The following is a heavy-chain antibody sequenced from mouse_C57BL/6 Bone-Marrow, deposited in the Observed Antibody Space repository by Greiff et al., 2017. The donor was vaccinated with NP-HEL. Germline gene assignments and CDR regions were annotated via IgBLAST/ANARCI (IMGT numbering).Heavy chain of an antibody. CDR1: GFTFSSYA. V-gene: IGHV5-4*03. CDR2: ISDGGSYT. D-gene: IGHD2-4*01. Sequence: EVKLMESGGGLVKPGGSLKLSCAASGFTFSSYAMSWVRQTPEKRLEWVATISDGGSYTYYPDNVKGRFTISRDNAKNNLYLQMSHLKSEDTAMYYCARIYYDYAWFAYWGQVTLVTVSA. J-gene: IGHJ3*01. CDR3: ARIYYDYAWFAY.